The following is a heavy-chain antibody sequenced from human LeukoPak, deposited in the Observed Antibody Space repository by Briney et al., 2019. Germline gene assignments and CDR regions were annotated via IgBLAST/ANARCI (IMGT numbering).Heavy chain of an antibody. V-gene: IGHV4-59*08. D-gene: IGHD6-19*01. Sequence: SETLSPTCTVSGGSISDYYWTWIRQPPGKGLEWIGYFHYSGNTNYNPSLKSRVTMSVDTSKRQISLKLSSVTAADTAVYYCASNVAGSSFDNWGQGTLVTVSS. CDR3: ASNVAGSSFDN. CDR1: GGSISDYY. J-gene: IGHJ4*02. CDR2: FHYSGNT.